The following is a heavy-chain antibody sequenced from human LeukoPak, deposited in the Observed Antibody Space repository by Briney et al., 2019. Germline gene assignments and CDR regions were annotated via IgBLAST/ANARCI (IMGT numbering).Heavy chain of an antibody. J-gene: IGHJ4*02. Sequence: PSETLSLTCTVSGGSISSSSYYWGWIRQPPGKGLEWIGSIYYSGSTYYNPSLKSRVTISVDTSKNQFSLKLSSVTAADTAVYYCGRHRVTGTLTFYYLGPGTLVTVSS. CDR1: GGSISSSSYY. D-gene: IGHD1-20*01. V-gene: IGHV4-39*01. CDR2: IYYSGST. CDR3: GRHRVTGTLTFYY.